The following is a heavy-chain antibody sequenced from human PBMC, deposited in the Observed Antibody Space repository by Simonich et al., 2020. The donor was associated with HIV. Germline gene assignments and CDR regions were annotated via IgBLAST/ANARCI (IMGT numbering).Heavy chain of an antibody. D-gene: IGHD2-2*01. CDR2: INHRGTT. V-gene: IGHV4-34*01. Sequence: QVQLQQWGAGLLKPSETLSLTCAVYGGSFSGDYWSWIRQPPGKGLEWIGEINHRGTTNYNPSLKSRVTISVDTSKNQVSLKLSSVTAADTAVYYCARGFYQRLYYFDYWGQGTLVTVSS. J-gene: IGHJ4*02. CDR3: ARGFYQRLYYFDY. CDR1: GGSFSGDY.